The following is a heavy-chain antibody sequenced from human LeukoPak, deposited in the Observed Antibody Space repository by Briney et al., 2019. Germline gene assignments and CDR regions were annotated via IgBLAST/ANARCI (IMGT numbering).Heavy chain of an antibody. CDR1: GYTLTELS. CDR2: FDPEDGET. CDR3: ATGGSYYYYYYMDV. J-gene: IGHJ6*03. Sequence: GASVKVSCKVSGYTLTELSMHWVRQAPGKGLEWMGGFDPEDGETIYAQKFQGRVTMTEDTSTDTAYMELSSLRSEDTAVYYCATGGSYYYYYYMDVWGKGTTVTVSS. D-gene: IGHD1-26*01. V-gene: IGHV1-24*01.